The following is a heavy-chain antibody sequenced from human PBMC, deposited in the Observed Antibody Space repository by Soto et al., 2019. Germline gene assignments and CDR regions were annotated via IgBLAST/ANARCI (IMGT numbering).Heavy chain of an antibody. Sequence: HPGGSLRLSCTASGFTFSSYAMSWVRQAPGKGLEGVSTLSASGGSAYYADSVKGRFTISRDNSKNTLYLQMNSLRAEDTAVYYCAKSSPIDSWGQGTLVTVPQ. V-gene: IGHV3-23*01. CDR1: GFTFSSYA. J-gene: IGHJ4*02. CDR2: LSASGGSA. CDR3: AKSSPIDS.